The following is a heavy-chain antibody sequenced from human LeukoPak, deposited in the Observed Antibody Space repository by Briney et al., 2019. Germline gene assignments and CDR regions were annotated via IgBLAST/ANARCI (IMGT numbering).Heavy chain of an antibody. CDR2: IKQDGSEK. J-gene: IGHJ4*02. CDR1: GYSISSGYY. V-gene: IGHV3-7*01. D-gene: IGHD4-11*01. CDR3: ARGYGNYGY. Sequence: ETLSLTCAVSGYSISSGYYWGWIRQPPGKGLEWVANIKQDGSEKYYVDSVKGRFTISRDNAKNSLYLQMNSLRAEDTAVYYCARGYGNYGYWGQGTLVTVSS.